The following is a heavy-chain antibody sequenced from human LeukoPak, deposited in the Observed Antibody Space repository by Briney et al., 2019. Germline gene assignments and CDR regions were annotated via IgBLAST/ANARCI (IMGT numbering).Heavy chain of an antibody. V-gene: IGHV1-69*04. CDR1: GGTFSSYA. CDR2: IIPILGIA. J-gene: IGHJ5*02. Sequence: SVKVSCKASGGTFSSYAISWVRQAPGQGLGWMGRIIPILGIANYAQKFQGRVTITADKSTSTAYMELSSLRSEDTAVYYCARDPSQLYNWFDPWGQGTLVTVSS. CDR3: ARDPSQLYNWFDP.